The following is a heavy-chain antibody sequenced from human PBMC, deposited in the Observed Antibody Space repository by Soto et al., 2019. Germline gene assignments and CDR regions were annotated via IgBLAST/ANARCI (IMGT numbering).Heavy chain of an antibody. CDR1: GYTFTNYA. D-gene: IGHD2-15*01. CDR3: ARGPGGPDGPGDY. CDR2: INAGNGNT. Sequence: QVQLVQSGAEVKKPGASVKVSCKSSGYTFTNYAMHRVRQAPGRRLEWMGWINAGNGNTKYSQKFQGRVTITRDTSASTAYMDLSSLRSEDTAVYYCARGPGGPDGPGDYWGQGTLVTVSS. J-gene: IGHJ4*02. V-gene: IGHV1-3*01.